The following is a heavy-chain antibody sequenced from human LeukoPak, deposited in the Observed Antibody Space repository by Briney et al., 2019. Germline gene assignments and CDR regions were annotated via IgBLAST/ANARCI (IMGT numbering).Heavy chain of an antibody. Sequence: ASVKVSCQASGYTFTSYAMNWVRQAPGQGLEWMGWINTNTGNPTYAQGFTGRFVFSLDTSVSTAYLQISSLKAEDTAVYYCARDPRMITFGGVIAAVNTNWFDPWGQGTLVTVSS. CDR3: ARDPRMITFGGVIAAVNTNWFDP. CDR2: INTNTGNP. D-gene: IGHD3-16*02. V-gene: IGHV7-4-1*02. CDR1: GYTFTSYA. J-gene: IGHJ5*02.